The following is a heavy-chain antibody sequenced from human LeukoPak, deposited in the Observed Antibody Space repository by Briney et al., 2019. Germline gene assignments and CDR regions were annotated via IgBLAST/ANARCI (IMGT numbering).Heavy chain of an antibody. V-gene: IGHV3-23*01. D-gene: IGHD6-19*01. Sequence: GGSLRLSCAASGFTFISYSMNWIRQAPGKGLEWVSSIDYDGGSGHFADSVKGRFTISRDNSNNTLFLHLNSLRGEDTAVYYCTRNSGWYGLSWGQGTLVTVSS. CDR2: IDYDGGSG. CDR3: TRNSGWYGLS. CDR1: GFTFISYS. J-gene: IGHJ1*01.